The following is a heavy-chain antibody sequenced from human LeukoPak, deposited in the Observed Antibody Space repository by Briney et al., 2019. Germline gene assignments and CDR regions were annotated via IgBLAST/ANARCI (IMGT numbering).Heavy chain of an antibody. V-gene: IGHV1-2*02. J-gene: IGHJ4*02. CDR2: INPNSGGT. CDR1: GCTFTGYY. Sequence: ASVKVSCKASGCTFTGYYMHWVRQAPGQGLEWMGWINPNSGGTNYAQKFQGRVTMTRDTSISTAYMELSRLRSDDTAVYYCARELSGSYYIGDDYWGQGTLVTVSS. D-gene: IGHD1-26*01. CDR3: ARELSGSYYIGDDY.